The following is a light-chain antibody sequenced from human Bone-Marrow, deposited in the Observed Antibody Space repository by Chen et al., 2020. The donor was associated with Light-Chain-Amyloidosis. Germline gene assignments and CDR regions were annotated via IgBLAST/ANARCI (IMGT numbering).Light chain of an antibody. J-gene: IGLJ3*02. V-gene: IGLV3-21*02. CDR1: NIGSTS. Sequence: SYVLTQPSSVSVAPGQTATIAWGGNNIGSTSVHWYQQTPGQAPLLVVYDDSDRPSGIPERLSGSNSGNTATLTSSRVEAGDEADYYCQVWDRSSDRPVFGGGTKLTV. CDR2: DDS. CDR3: QVWDRSSDRPV.